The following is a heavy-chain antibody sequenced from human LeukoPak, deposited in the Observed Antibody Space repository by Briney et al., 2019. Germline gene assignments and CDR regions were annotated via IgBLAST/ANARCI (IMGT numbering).Heavy chain of an antibody. CDR1: GGSIISYY. CDR3: ASRGSHGLFDY. D-gene: IGHD5-12*01. CDR2: IYYSGST. Sequence: SETLSLTCTVSGGSIISYYWSWIRQSPGKGLEWIGYIYYSGSTNYNPSLKSRVTISVDTSKNQFSLKLSSVTAADTAVYYCASRGSHGLFDYWGQGTLVTVSS. J-gene: IGHJ4*02. V-gene: IGHV4-59*08.